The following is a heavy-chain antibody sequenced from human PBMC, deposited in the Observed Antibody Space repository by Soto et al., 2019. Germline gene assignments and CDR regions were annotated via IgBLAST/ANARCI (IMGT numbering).Heavy chain of an antibody. CDR3: ARVPYYDPRVPFDI. CDR2: IYYSGGT. D-gene: IGHD3-3*01. V-gene: IGHV4-59*01. CDR1: GGSISSYY. Sequence: PSETLSLTCTVSGGSISSYYWSWIRQPPGKGLEWIGYIYYSGGTNYNPSLKSRVTISVDTSKNQFSLKLSSVTAADTAVYYCARVPYYDPRVPFDIWGQGTMVTVSS. J-gene: IGHJ3*02.